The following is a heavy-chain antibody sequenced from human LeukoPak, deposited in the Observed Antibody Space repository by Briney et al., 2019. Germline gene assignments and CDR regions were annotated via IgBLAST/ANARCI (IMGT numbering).Heavy chain of an antibody. D-gene: IGHD3-10*01. V-gene: IGHV4-59*01. CDR2: IYYSGST. CDR1: GVSISSYY. Sequence: SETLSLTCTVSGVSISSYYWSWIRQPPGKGLEWIGYIYYSGSTNYNPPLKSRVTISVDTSKNQFSLKLSSVTAADTAVYYCARGGPGEFGELFYYFDYWGQGTLVTVSS. J-gene: IGHJ4*02. CDR3: ARGGPGEFGELFYYFDY.